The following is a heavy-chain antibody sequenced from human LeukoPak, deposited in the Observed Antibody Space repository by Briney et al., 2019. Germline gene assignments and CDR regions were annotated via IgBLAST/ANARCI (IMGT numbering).Heavy chain of an antibody. CDR3: ARSLGYCSAGSCFPFDC. J-gene: IGHJ4*02. D-gene: IGHD2-15*01. CDR1: GFTFDDYG. V-gene: IGHV3-20*04. CDR2: INWNGANT. Sequence: PGGSLRLSCAVSGFTFDDYGMSWVRQAAGKGLEWVSGINWNGANTDYADSVKGRFTISRDNAKNSLYLQMNSLRAEDTALYYCARSLGYCSAGSCFPFDCWGRGTLVAVS.